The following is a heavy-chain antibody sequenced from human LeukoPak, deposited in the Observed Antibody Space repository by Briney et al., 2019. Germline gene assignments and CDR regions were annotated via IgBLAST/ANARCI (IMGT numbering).Heavy chain of an antibody. CDR2: IYNSEIT. CDR3: ARGLRWNDY. J-gene: IGHJ4*02. V-gene: IGHV4-61*01. CDR1: GVSISSSNSY. D-gene: IGHD4-23*01. Sequence: SETLSLTCTVSGVSISSSNSYWSWIRQPPGKGLEWIGYIYNSEITNYNASLKSRVTISVDTSKNQFSLNLLSVTSADTAVYYCARGLRWNDYWGQGTLVTVSS.